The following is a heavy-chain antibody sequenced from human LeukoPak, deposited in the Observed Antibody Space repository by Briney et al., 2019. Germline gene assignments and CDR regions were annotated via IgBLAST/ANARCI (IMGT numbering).Heavy chain of an antibody. D-gene: IGHD3-9*01. Sequence: PGASLRLSCAASGFTFSNYAMNWVRQAPGKGLEWVPRIVSSGGSTYYADSVNGRFTISRDNPKNTLYLQMNSLRAEDTAVYYCAKWGDYDILTGYYDSDYWGQGTLVTVSS. CDR2: IVSSGGST. CDR3: AKWGDYDILTGYYDSDY. J-gene: IGHJ4*02. CDR1: GFTFSNYA. V-gene: IGHV3-23*01.